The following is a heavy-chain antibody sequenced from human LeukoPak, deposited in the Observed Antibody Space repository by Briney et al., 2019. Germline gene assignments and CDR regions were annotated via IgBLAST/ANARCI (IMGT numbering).Heavy chain of an antibody. D-gene: IGHD1-7*01. V-gene: IGHV1-46*01. CDR1: GYTFTSYG. CDR2: INPSGGST. Sequence: ASVKVSCKASGYTFTSYGISWVRQAPGQGLEWMGIINPSGGSTGYAQKFQGRVTMTRDMSTSTVYMELSSLRSEDTAVYYCARDGGRTGTLDYWGQGTLVTVSS. CDR3: ARDGGRTGTLDY. J-gene: IGHJ4*02.